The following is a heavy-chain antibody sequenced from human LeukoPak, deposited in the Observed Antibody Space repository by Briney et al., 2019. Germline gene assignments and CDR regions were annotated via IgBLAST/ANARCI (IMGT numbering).Heavy chain of an antibody. CDR2: IYTSGST. D-gene: IGHD6-13*01. J-gene: IGHJ6*02. CDR1: GGSISSGSYY. Sequence: SQTLSLTCTVSGGSISSGSYYWSWIRQPAGKGLEWIGRIYTSGSTNYNPSLKSRVTISVDTSKNQFSLKLSSVTAADTAVYYCARLEGQQLVPYGMDVWGQGTTVTVSS. CDR3: ARLEGQQLVPYGMDV. V-gene: IGHV4-61*02.